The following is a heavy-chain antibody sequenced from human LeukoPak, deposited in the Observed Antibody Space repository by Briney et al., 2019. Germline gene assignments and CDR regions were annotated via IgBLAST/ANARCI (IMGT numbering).Heavy chain of an antibody. CDR1: GFTFSSYA. CDR2: ISGSGGST. Sequence: PGGSLRLSCAASGFTFSSYAMSWVRQAAGKGLDWVSAISGSGGSTYYADSVKGRFTISRDNSKNTLYLQMNSLRAEDTAVYYCAKDVARNFDYRGQGTLVTVSS. V-gene: IGHV3-23*01. CDR3: AKDVARNFDY. J-gene: IGHJ4*02.